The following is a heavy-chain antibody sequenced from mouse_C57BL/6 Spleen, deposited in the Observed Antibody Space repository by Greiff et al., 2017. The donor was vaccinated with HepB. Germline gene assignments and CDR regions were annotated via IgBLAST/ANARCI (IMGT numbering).Heavy chain of an antibody. Sequence: EVKLQESGPGMVKPSQSLSLTCTVTGYSITSGYDWHWIRHFPGNKLEWMGDISYSGSTNYNPSLKSRISITHDTSKNHFFLKLNSVTTEDTATYYCASRNLAWFAYWGQGTLVTVSA. CDR2: ISYSGST. CDR1: GYSITSGYD. V-gene: IGHV3-1*01. J-gene: IGHJ3*01. CDR3: ASRNLAWFAY.